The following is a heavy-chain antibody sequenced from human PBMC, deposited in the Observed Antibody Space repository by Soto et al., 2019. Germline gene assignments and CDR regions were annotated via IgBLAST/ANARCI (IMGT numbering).Heavy chain of an antibody. CDR3: ARGLISGSHYSGGWYYFDS. CDR1: GYTFTSYY. D-gene: IGHD1-26*01. Sequence: ASVKVSCKASGYTFTSYYMHWVRQAPGQGLEWMGIINPSGGSTSYAQKFQGRVTMTRDTSTSTVYMELSSLRSEDTAVYYCARGLISGSHYSGGWYYFDSWGQGTQVTVSS. V-gene: IGHV1-46*01. J-gene: IGHJ4*02. CDR2: INPSGGST.